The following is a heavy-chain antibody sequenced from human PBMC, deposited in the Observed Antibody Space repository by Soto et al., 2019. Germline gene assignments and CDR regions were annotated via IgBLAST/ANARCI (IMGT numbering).Heavy chain of an antibody. CDR1: GGSVNSGNYY. D-gene: IGHD1-1*01. V-gene: IGHV4-34*01. CDR2: MSHSGGT. J-gene: IGHJ3*02. Sequence: QVQLQQWGAGLLKPSETLSLTCAVFGGSVNSGNYYWSWIRQPPGKGLEWIGEMSHSGGTHFNPCPKCRVTISVDTSKNQFSLKMSSVTAADTALYYCARVERGTATTVVDAFDIWGPGTMVTVSS. CDR3: ARVERGTATTVVDAFDI.